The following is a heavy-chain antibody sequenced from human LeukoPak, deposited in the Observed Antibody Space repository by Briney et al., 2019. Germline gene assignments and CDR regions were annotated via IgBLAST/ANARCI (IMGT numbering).Heavy chain of an antibody. CDR2: MNPNSGNT. CDR3: ARGRGSGGKPLYYYYMDV. V-gene: IGHV1-8*03. J-gene: IGHJ6*03. Sequence: GASVKVSCKASGYTFTSYDINWVRQATGQGLEWMGWMNPNSGNTDYAQKFQGRVTITRNTSITTAHMELSSLRSEDTAVYYCARGRGSGGKPLYYYYMDVWGKGTTVTVSS. D-gene: IGHD3-10*01. CDR1: GYTFTSYD.